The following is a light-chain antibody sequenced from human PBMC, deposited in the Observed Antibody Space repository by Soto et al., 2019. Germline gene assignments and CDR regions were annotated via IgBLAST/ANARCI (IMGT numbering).Light chain of an antibody. J-gene: IGKJ5*01. Sequence: VVTQTPITPSLSQGERATLSHMARKSFRGLLAWYQQKPGQAPRLLIYDASNRATGIPHRFSGSGSGTDFTLTISSLEPEDSAVYYCQQRHMWPIPFGQGTLLAVK. CDR3: QQRHMWPIP. V-gene: IGKV3-11*01. CDR1: KSFRGL. CDR2: DAS.